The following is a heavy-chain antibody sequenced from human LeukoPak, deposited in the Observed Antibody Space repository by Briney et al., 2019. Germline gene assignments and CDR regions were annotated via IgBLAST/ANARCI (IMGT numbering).Heavy chain of an antibody. CDR2: IYSGGST. CDR1: GFTFSSYW. Sequence: GGSLRLSCAASGFTFSSYWMHWVRQAPGKGLVWVSLIYSGGSTYYADSVKGRFTISRDNSKNTLYLQMNSLRAEDTAVYYCARGPSGYHNPGGQGTLVTVSS. D-gene: IGHD5-12*01. J-gene: IGHJ4*02. CDR3: ARGPSGYHNP. V-gene: IGHV3-66*01.